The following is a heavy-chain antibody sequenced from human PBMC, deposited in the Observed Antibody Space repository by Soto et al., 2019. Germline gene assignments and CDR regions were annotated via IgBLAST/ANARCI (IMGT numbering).Heavy chain of an antibody. Sequence: TPSLTCAISSDCVSSNSAAWNWIKHSPSRGLEWLGRTYYRSKWYNDYAVSVKSRITINPDTSKNQFSLQLNSVTPEDTAVYYCARDPPPAYDFWSGYYCDYYYGMDVWGQGTTVTVSS. CDR3: ARDPPPAYDFWSGYYCDYYYGMDV. CDR2: TYYRSKWYN. CDR1: SDCVSSNSAA. J-gene: IGHJ6*02. V-gene: IGHV6-1*01. D-gene: IGHD3-3*01.